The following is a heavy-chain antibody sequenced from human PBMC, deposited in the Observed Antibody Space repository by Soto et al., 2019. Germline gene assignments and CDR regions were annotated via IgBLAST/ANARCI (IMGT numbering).Heavy chain of an antibody. Sequence: QVQLVQSGGEVKKPGASVNISCKATGYTFISYSITWVRQAPGQGLEWMGWISTYNGNTKYAQSLQGRVTLTRDTSPTTPFLGFRGRGADPPAVFFLATHPGGGGYWGQGTLVTVSS. CDR1: GYTFISYS. CDR2: ISTYNGNT. V-gene: IGHV1-18*04. CDR3: ATHPGGGGY. J-gene: IGHJ4*02. D-gene: IGHD3-10*01.